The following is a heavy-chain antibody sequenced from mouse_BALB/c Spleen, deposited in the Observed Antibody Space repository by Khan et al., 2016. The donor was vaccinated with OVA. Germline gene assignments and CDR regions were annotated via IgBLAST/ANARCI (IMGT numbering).Heavy chain of an antibody. J-gene: IGHJ2*01. CDR2: ISTYSGST. V-gene: IGHV1S137*01. CDR3: ARPAYDGYYDY. D-gene: IGHD2-3*01. Sequence: QVQLKQSGPELVRPGVSVKISCKGSGYTFTDYAMYWVKQSHAKSLEWIGLISTYSGSTNYNQKFKGKVTMTVDKSSSAAYMELARLTSEDSAICYGARPAYDGYYDYWGQGTALTVSS. CDR1: GYTFTDYA.